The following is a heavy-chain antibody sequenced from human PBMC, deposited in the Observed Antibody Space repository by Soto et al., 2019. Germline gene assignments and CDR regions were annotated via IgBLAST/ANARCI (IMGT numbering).Heavy chain of an antibody. CDR2: ISYDGSNK. CDR3: ARDHCTNGVCFGRFGWFDP. CDR1: GFTFSSYA. Sequence: GRSLRLSCAASGFTFSSYAMHWVRQAPGKGLEWVAVISYDGSNKYYADSVKGRFTISRDNSKNTLYLQMNSLRAEDTAVYYCARDHCTNGVCFGRFGWFDPWGQGTLVTVSS. J-gene: IGHJ5*02. D-gene: IGHD2-8*01. V-gene: IGHV3-30-3*01.